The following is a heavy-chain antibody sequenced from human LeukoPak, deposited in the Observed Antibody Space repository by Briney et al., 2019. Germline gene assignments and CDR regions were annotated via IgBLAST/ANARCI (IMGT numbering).Heavy chain of an antibody. J-gene: IGHJ4*02. CDR2: IYYRGST. Sequence: SETLSLTCSVSGYSISSGYYWGWIRQPPEKGLECIGNIYYRGSTDYNPSLKSRVTISRDTSKNQFSLKLSSVTVADTAVYYCARDVRNYYDSSGYYIFDYWGQGTLVTVSS. CDR1: GYSISSGYY. CDR3: ARDVRNYYDSSGYYIFDY. D-gene: IGHD3-22*01. V-gene: IGHV4-38-2*02.